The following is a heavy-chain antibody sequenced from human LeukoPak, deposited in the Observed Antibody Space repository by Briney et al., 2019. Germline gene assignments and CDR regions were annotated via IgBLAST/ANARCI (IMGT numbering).Heavy chain of an antibody. J-gene: IGHJ4*02. Sequence: PGGSLRLSCAASGFTFSTDVMSWVRQAPGKGLECVSAISGSGGNTYYADSVQGRFTISRDNSKSTLCLQMNSLRAEDTAVYYCAKQLGYCSDGSCYFPYWGQGTLVTVSS. V-gene: IGHV3-23*01. CDR3: AKQLGYCSDGSCYFPY. CDR2: ISGSGGNT. CDR1: GFTFSTDV. D-gene: IGHD2-15*01.